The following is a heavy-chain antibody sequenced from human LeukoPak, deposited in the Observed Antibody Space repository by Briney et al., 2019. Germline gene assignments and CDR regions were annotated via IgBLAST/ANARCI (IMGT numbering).Heavy chain of an antibody. V-gene: IGHV4-34*01. CDR1: GGSFSNYY. CDR2: INHSGST. J-gene: IGHJ5*02. D-gene: IGHD2-15*01. Sequence: SETLSLTCAVYGGSFSNYYWSWIRQPPGKGLEWIGEINHSGSTNYNPSLKSRVTITVDTSKNQFSLKLSSVTAADTAVYYCARGPTPSSYNWFDPWGQGTLVTVSS. CDR3: ARGPTPSSYNWFDP.